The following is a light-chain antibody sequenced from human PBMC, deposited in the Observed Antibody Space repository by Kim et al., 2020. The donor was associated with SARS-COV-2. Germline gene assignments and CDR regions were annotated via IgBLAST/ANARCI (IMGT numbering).Light chain of an antibody. J-gene: IGKJ1*01. Sequence: SASIGGTVTITCRASESISTWLAWYQQKPGKAPKLLIYKASILDSGVPLRFRGGGSGTEFTLTIKSLQPDDFATYYCQQFKGYRTFGQGTKVDIK. CDR3: QQFKGYRT. CDR2: KAS. CDR1: ESISTW. V-gene: IGKV1-5*03.